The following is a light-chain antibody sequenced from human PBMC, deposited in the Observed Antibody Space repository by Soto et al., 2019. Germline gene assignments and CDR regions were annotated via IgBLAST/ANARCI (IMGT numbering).Light chain of an antibody. CDR3: MQALQTPLT. Sequence: DIVMTQSPLSLPVTPGEPASISCRSSQSLLHSDGYNYLDWFVQRPGQSPQLLIYLGSSRASGVPDRFSGSGSGKDFTLKISRVEAEDVGVYYCMQALQTPLTFGGGTNVDI. V-gene: IGKV2-28*01. CDR2: LGS. J-gene: IGKJ4*01. CDR1: QSLLHSDGYNY.